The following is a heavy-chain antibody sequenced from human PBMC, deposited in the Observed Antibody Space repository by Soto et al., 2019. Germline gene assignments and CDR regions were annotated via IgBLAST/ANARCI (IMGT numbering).Heavy chain of an antibody. CDR3: AKDSSGWGYYYYYYGMDV. CDR2: ISYDGSNK. Sequence: GGSLRLSCAASGFTFSSYGMHWVRQAPGKGLEWVAVISYDGSNKYYADSVKGRFTISRDNSKNTLYLQMNSLRAEDTAVYYCAKDSSGWGYYYYYYGMDVWGQGTTVTGSS. D-gene: IGHD6-19*01. V-gene: IGHV3-30*18. CDR1: GFTFSSYG. J-gene: IGHJ6*02.